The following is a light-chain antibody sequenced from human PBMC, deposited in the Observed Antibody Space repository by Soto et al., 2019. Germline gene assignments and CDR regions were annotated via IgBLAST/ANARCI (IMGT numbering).Light chain of an antibody. CDR2: DAS. Sequence: IQLTQSPSERAALAGNRVHSASRESQEIKNYLNWYQQKSGKAPKLLIYDASDLETGVPSRFSGSGSGTDFTFTINSLQPEDIATYYCQQYDNLPLTFGGGTKVDIK. V-gene: IGKV1-33*01. J-gene: IGKJ4*01. CDR3: QQYDNLPLT. CDR1: QEIKNY.